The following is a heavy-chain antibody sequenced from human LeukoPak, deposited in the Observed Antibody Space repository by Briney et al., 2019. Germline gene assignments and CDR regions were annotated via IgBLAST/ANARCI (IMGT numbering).Heavy chain of an antibody. CDR1: GFTFNNYA. Sequence: GGSLRLSCVASGFTFNNYAMNWVRKAPGKGLEWVGRIQSKTDGGTTEYAAPVKGRFTISRDDSTNTLYLQMNSLKTEDTGVYYCAAGGRVWGQGTTVTVSS. V-gene: IGHV3-15*01. CDR2: IQSKTDGGTT. CDR3: AAGGRV. J-gene: IGHJ6*02. D-gene: IGHD3-10*01.